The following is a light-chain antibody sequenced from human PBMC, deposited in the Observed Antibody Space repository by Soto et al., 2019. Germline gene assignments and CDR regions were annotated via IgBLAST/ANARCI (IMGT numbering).Light chain of an antibody. V-gene: IGKV3-20*01. CDR1: QSVNSAY. CDR2: GAS. Sequence: DIVLTQSPGTLSLSPGERATLSCRASQSVNSAYLAWYQQKPGQAPRLLICGASTRATGIPDRFSGSGSGTDFTLTISRLEPEDLAVYYCQQYGNSPPWTFGQGTKVEIK. J-gene: IGKJ1*01. CDR3: QQYGNSPPWT.